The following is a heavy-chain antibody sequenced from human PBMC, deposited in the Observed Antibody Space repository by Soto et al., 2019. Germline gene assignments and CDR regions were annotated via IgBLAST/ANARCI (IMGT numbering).Heavy chain of an antibody. Sequence: GESLKISCAASGFTFSSYAMHWVRQAPGKGLEWVAVISYDGSNKYYADSVKGRFTISRDNSKNTLYLQMNSLRAEDTAVYHCARDRVVTGNAFDYWGQGTLVTVSS. CDR1: GFTFSSYA. CDR2: ISYDGSNK. V-gene: IGHV3-30-3*01. J-gene: IGHJ4*02. CDR3: ARDRVVTGNAFDY. D-gene: IGHD2-21*02.